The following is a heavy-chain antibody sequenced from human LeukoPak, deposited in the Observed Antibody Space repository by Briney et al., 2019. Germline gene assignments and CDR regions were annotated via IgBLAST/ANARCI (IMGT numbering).Heavy chain of an antibody. D-gene: IGHD3-9*01. J-gene: IGHJ4*02. Sequence: GGSLRLSCVASGFTFSSYWMSWVRQAPGKGLEYVSAISSNGGSTYYANSVKGRFTISRDNSKNTLYLQMGSLRAEDMAVYYCARGLTYYDILSTGYSPLFDYWGQGTLVTVSS. CDR3: ARGLTYYDILSTGYSPLFDY. CDR1: GFTFSSYW. CDR2: ISSNGGST. V-gene: IGHV3-64*01.